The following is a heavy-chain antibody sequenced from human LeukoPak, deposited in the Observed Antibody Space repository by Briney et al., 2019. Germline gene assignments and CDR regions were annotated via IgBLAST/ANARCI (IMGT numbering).Heavy chain of an antibody. V-gene: IGHV4-39*01. J-gene: IGHJ4*02. CDR3: ARYLHISAPFDV. Sequence: SETLSLTCTVSGGSISSSSYYWGWIRQPPGKGLEWIGSIYYSGSTYYNPSLKSRVTIAVDTSKNQFSLKLSSVTAADTAVYYCARYLHISAPFDVWGQGTLVTVSS. CDR1: GGSISSSSYY. CDR2: IYYSGST. D-gene: IGHD2-21*01.